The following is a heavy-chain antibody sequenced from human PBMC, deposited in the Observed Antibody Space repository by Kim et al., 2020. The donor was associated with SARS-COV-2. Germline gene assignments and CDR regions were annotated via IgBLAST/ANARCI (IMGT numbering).Heavy chain of an antibody. Sequence: QGGRCKYDVDSGEGRFTLSRDNAQKSLYLQMNSLRAEDTAVYYCTRDLEVWGQGTLLTVSS. J-gene: IGHJ4*02. CDR3: TRDLEV. V-gene: IGHV3-7*01. CDR2: QGGRCK.